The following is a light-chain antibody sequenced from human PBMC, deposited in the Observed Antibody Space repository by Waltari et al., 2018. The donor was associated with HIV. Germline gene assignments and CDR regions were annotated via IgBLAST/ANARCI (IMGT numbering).Light chain of an antibody. CDR3: AAWDDSLNGVV. CDR2: SNN. Sequence: QSVLTQPPSASGTTGQRVTLSCSGSSSNIGSNTVNWYQQLPGTAPKLLIYSNNQRPSGVPDRFSGSKSGTSASLAISGLQSEDEADYYCAAWDDSLNGVVFGGGTKLTVL. CDR1: SSNIGSNT. V-gene: IGLV1-44*01. J-gene: IGLJ2*01.